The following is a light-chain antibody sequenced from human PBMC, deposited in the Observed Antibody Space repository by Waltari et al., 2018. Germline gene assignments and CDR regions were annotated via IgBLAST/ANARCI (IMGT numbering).Light chain of an antibody. J-gene: IGLJ2*01. Sequence: SYELTQPPSVSVSPGQTAIIRCSGDQLGDKHVAWYQRKPGQSPVVVIHQDTKRPSGIPERFSGSNSGNTATLTISGTQALDEADYYCQAWDISTGVFGGGTKLTVL. CDR1: QLGDKH. CDR2: QDT. CDR3: QAWDISTGV. V-gene: IGLV3-1*01.